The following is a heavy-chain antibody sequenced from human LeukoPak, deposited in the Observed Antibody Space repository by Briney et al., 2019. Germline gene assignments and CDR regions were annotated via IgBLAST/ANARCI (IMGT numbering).Heavy chain of an antibody. D-gene: IGHD4-11*01. Sequence: QPGGSLRLSCAASGFTFNTYGMNWVRQAPGKGLEWVAIIWYDGSDKYYAESVKGRYTISRDNSKNTLYLQMNSLRAEDTAVYYCAKDTLTVTMVWISVGYWGQGTLVTVSS. CDR3: AKDTLTVTMVWISVGY. CDR1: GFTFNTYG. CDR2: IWYDGSDK. J-gene: IGHJ4*02. V-gene: IGHV3-33*03.